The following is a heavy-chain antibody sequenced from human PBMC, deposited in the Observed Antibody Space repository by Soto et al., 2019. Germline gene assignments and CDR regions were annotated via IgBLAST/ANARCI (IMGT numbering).Heavy chain of an antibody. D-gene: IGHD2-2*01. CDR1: GFTFSSYA. CDR3: AKDRSSTSCYAFDY. J-gene: IGHJ4*02. CDR2: INSRGGST. V-gene: IGHV3-23*01. Sequence: EVQLLESGGGLVQPGGSLRLSCAASGFTFSSYAMSWFRQAPGKGLEWVSAINSRGGSTYYADSVKGRFTISRDSSKNTLYLQMNSLRAEDTAVYYCAKDRSSTSCYAFDYLGQGTLVTVSS.